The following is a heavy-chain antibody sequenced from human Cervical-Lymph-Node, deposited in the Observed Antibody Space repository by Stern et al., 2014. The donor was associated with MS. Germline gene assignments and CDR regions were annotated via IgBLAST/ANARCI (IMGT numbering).Heavy chain of an antibody. CDR2: IWYDGSNK. V-gene: IGHV3-33*06. J-gene: IGHJ4*02. CDR1: GFTFSSYG. D-gene: IGHD6-6*01. CDR3: AKGDSSSPLEY. Sequence: QVQLEQSGGGVVQPGRSLRISCAASGFTFSSYGIQWVRQTPGTGLEWVAVIWYDGSNKYYADSVKGRFTISRDNSENTVYLQMNSLRPEDTAVYYCAKGDSSSPLEYWGQGTLVTVSS.